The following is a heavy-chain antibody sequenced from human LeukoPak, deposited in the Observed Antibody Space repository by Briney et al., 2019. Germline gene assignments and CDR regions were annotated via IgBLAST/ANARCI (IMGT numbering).Heavy chain of an antibody. D-gene: IGHD3-10*01. V-gene: IGHV4-30-2*01. CDR1: GGSISSGGYS. CDR2: IYHSGST. J-gene: IGHJ5*02. Sequence: SETLSLTCAVSGGSISSGGYSWGWIRQPPGKGLEWIGYIYHSGSTYYNPSLKSRVTISVDRSKNQFSLKLTSVTAADTAVYYCARGITMASNWFDPWGQGTLVTVSS. CDR3: ARGITMASNWFDP.